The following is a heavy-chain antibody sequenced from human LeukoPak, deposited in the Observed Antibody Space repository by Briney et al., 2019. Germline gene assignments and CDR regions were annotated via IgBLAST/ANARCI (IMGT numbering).Heavy chain of an antibody. CDR1: GFTFGTYG. CDR2: ISHDGSNN. CDR3: ARDAHEQWSVLGVYHYGFDV. V-gene: IGHV3-30*03. D-gene: IGHD6-19*01. Sequence: GRSLRLSCAASGFTFGTYGMRWVRQAPGKGLEWVAVISHDGSNNYSANYVKGRFIISRDNSKNTLYLQMNSLGVEDTAVYYCARDAHEQWSVLGVYHYGFDVWGQGTTLTVSS. J-gene: IGHJ6*02.